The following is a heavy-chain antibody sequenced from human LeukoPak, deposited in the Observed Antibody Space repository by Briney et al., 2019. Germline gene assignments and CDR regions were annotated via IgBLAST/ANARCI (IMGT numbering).Heavy chain of an antibody. Sequence: PSETLSLTCTVSGGSINSSSYYWGWIRQPPGKGLEWIGSIYYSGSTYYNPSLKSRVTISVDTSKNQFSPKLSSVTAADTAVYYCASLGIAVGYFDYWGQGTLVTVSS. D-gene: IGHD6-19*01. CDR3: ASLGIAVGYFDY. CDR2: IYYSGST. J-gene: IGHJ4*02. V-gene: IGHV4-39*01. CDR1: GGSINSSSYY.